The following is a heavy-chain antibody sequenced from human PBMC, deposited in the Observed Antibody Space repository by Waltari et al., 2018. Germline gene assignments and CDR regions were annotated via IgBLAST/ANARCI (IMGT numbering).Heavy chain of an antibody. CDR3: AKDPRGGGSCYTGCYFDY. V-gene: IGHV3-30*02. Sequence: QVQLVESGGGVVQPGGSLRLSCAASGFTFSSYGMHWVRQAPGKGLEWVAFIRDDGSNKYYADSVKGRFTISRDNSKNTLYLQMNSLRAEDTAVYYCAKDPRGGGSCYTGCYFDYWGQGTLVTVSS. CDR2: IRDDGSNK. D-gene: IGHD2-15*01. J-gene: IGHJ4*02. CDR1: GFTFSSYG.